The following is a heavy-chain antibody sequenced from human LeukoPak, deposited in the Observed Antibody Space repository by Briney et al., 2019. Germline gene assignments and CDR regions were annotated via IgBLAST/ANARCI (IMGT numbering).Heavy chain of an antibody. CDR2: TYYRSKWYN. V-gene: IGHV6-1*01. J-gene: IGHJ4*02. Sequence: SQTLSLTCVVSGDSVSSKNGAWNWIRQSPSRGLEWLGRTYYRSKWYNDYAESMEGRMTISQDTSKNQYSLPLNSVTPDDTAVYYCARDFGTTGWHTFDYWGQGTLVTVSS. CDR3: ARDFGTTGWHTFDY. D-gene: IGHD6-19*01. CDR1: GDSVSSKNGA.